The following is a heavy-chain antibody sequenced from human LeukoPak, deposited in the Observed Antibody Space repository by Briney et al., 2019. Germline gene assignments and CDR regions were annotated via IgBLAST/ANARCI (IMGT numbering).Heavy chain of an antibody. CDR3: ARSRGTTSWYYYDSSGYYLDY. J-gene: IGHJ4*02. D-gene: IGHD3-22*01. Sequence: PGGSLRLSCAASGFTFSSYSMNWARQAPGKGLEWVANIKQDGSEKYYVDSVKGRFTISRDNAKNSLYLQMNSLRAEDTAVYYCARSRGTTSWYYYDSSGYYLDYWGQGTLVTVSS. CDR1: GFTFSSYS. CDR2: IKQDGSEK. V-gene: IGHV3-7*01.